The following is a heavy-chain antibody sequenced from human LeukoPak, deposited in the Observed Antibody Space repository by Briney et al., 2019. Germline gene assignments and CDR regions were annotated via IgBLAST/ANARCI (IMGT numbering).Heavy chain of an antibody. CDR2: IKEDGSQI. Sequence: GGSLRLSCTASGFTFSTYGMTWVRQAPGKGLEWVANIKEDGSQIGYGDAVKGRFTISRDNAKNSLFLQMNRLRADDMAVYYCTRNSGWYRLDYWGQGTRVTVPS. CDR3: TRNSGWYRLDY. V-gene: IGHV3-7*01. J-gene: IGHJ4*02. D-gene: IGHD6-19*01. CDR1: GFTFSTYG.